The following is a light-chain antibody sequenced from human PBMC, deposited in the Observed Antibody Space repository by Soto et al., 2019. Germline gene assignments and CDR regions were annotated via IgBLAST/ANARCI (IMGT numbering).Light chain of an antibody. CDR1: QSVNRY. CDR2: DAS. J-gene: IGKJ1*01. Sequence: EIVMTQSPATLSVSAGERATLSCRASQSVNRYLVWYQQKPGQAPRLLMYDASKRATGIPARFSGSGSGTDFTLTISSLEPEDFAVYYCQQRDIWPWTFGQGTKVDIK. V-gene: IGKV3-11*01. CDR3: QQRDIWPWT.